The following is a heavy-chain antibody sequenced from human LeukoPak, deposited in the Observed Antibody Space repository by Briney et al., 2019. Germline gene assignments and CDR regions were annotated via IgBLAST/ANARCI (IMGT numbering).Heavy chain of an antibody. CDR2: IWSDSTNK. CDR1: GFTFSTYA. D-gene: IGHD4-17*01. Sequence: GGSQRLSCAASGFTFSTYAMHWVRQAPGKGLEWVAVIWSDSTNKYYADSVRGRFTISRDNSKNTLYLQMSSLRAEDTAMYYCARDRLTTVTTFHFDYWGQGTLVTVSS. CDR3: ARDRLTTVTTFHFDY. V-gene: IGHV3-33*01. J-gene: IGHJ4*02.